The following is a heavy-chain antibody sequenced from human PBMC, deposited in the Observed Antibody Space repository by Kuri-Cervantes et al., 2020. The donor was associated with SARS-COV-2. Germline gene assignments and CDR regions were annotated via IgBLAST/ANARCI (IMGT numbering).Heavy chain of an antibody. CDR3: ARAADYYDSSGYYDY. V-gene: IGHV1-18*01. CDR2: ISAYNGNT. J-gene: IGHJ4*02. D-gene: IGHD3-22*01. CDR1: GYTLTELS. Sequence: ASVKVSCKVSGYTLTELSMHWVRQAPGKGLEWMGWISAYNGNTNYAQKLQGRVTMTTDTSTSTVYMELSSLRSEDTAVYYCARAADYYDSSGYYDYWGQGTLVTVSS.